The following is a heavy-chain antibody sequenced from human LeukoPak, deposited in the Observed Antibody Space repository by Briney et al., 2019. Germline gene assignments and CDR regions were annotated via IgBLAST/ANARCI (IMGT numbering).Heavy chain of an antibody. CDR1: GYSFTKYW. Sequence: GESLKISCKGSGYSFTKYWIGWVRQMPGKGLEWMGIIYPGDSDTRYSPSFQAQVTISVDRSISTAYLQWSSLKASDTAMYYCARRDYDEGGDYWGQGTLVTVSS. CDR2: IYPGDSDT. D-gene: IGHD4-17*01. V-gene: IGHV5-51*01. CDR3: ARRDYDEGGDY. J-gene: IGHJ4*02.